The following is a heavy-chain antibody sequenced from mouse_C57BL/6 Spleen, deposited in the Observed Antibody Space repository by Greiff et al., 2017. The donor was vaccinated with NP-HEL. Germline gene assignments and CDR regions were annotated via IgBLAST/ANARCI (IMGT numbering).Heavy chain of an antibody. J-gene: IGHJ3*01. Sequence: QVQLKQPGAELVKPGASVKVSCKASGYTFTSYWMHWVKQRPGQGLEWIGRIHPSDSDTNYNQKFKGKATLTVDKSSSTAYMQLSSLTSEDSAVYYCVGYDRGAWFAYWGQGTLVTVSA. CDR3: VGYDRGAWFAY. CDR2: IHPSDSDT. V-gene: IGHV1-74*01. CDR1: GYTFTSYW. D-gene: IGHD2-14*01.